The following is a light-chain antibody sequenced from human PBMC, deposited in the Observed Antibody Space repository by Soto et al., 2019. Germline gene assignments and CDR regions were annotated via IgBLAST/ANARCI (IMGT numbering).Light chain of an antibody. CDR1: SSDVGNSNG. J-gene: IGLJ1*01. Sequence: QSVLTQPPSVSGSPGQSVAISCTGTSSDVGNSNGVSWYQQAPGTAPKLMIYDVTNRPSGVPDRFSGSKSGNTASLTISGXXAEDEADYYCSSYTSSSTYVFGTGTKVTVL. CDR2: DVT. V-gene: IGLV2-18*02. CDR3: SSYTSSSTYV.